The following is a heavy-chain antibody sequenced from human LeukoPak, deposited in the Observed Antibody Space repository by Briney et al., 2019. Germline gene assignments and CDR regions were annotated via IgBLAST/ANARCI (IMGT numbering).Heavy chain of an antibody. J-gene: IGHJ6*03. CDR3: ANFFDCSSTSCDTSYYYMDV. CDR1: GFTFSSYA. D-gene: IGHD2-2*02. CDR2: ISYDGSNK. Sequence: PGGSLRLSCAASGFTFSSYAMHWVRQAPGKGLEWVAVISYDGSNKYYADSVKGRFTISRDNSKNTLYLQMNSLRAEDTAVYYCANFFDCSSTSCDTSYYYMDVWGKGTTVTVSS. V-gene: IGHV3-30-3*01.